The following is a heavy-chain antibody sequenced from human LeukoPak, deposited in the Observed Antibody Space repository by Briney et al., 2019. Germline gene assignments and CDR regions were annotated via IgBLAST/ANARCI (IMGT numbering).Heavy chain of an antibody. J-gene: IGHJ4*02. CDR3: ARDLSISSTSCPSH. V-gene: IGHV1-18*01. CDR2: IRVYNGNT. CDR1: GYTFTSYG. D-gene: IGHD2-2*01. Sequence: ASVKVSCKASGYTFTSYGITWVRRAHGQGLEWLGWIRVYNGNTNYAKNFQDRVTMTTDTSTNTAYMELSSLRFDDTAVYHCARDLSISSTSCPSHWGQGTLVTVSS.